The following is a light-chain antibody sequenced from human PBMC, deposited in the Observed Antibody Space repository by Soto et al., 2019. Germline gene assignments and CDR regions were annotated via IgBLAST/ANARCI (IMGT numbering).Light chain of an antibody. CDR1: QSIGNW. Sequence: IRMRQSRSSFSASAGARDTIPFRASQSIGNWLAWYQQKPGKAPKLLIYDVSSLESGVPSRFSVSGPGTEFTLTITTVQPVHFTPYSYQQYNRYTSSFGQGTKVDIK. J-gene: IGKJ1*01. CDR2: DVS. CDR3: QQYNRYTSS. V-gene: IGKV1-5*01.